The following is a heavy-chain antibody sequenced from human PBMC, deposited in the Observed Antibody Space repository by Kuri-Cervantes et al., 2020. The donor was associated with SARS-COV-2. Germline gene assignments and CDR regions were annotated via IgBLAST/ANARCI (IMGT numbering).Heavy chain of an antibody. Sequence: ASVKVSCKASGYTFTSYYMHWVRQAPGQGLEWMGIVNPSGGSTGYAQKFQGRLTITADKSTSTAYMELSSLRSEDTAVYYCASGLLGDSTMAFDSWGQGTLVTVSS. J-gene: IGHJ4*02. CDR1: GYTFTSYY. V-gene: IGHV1-46*01. D-gene: IGHD3-22*01. CDR3: ASGLLGDSTMAFDS. CDR2: VNPSGGST.